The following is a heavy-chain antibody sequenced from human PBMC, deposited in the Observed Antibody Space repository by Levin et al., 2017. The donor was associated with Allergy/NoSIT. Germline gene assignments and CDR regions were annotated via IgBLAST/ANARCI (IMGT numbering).Heavy chain of an antibody. CDR3: ARVRGCSGGSCYFATAADYLDG. D-gene: IGHD2-15*01. J-gene: IGHJ6*03. CDR1: GFTVSTNY. V-gene: IGHV3-53*01. Sequence: GGSLRLSCAASGFTVSTNYMSWVRQAPGKGLEWVSVIYSGGSTYYADSLKGRFTISRDNSKNKLYLQMNSLRPADPAVDYCARVRGCSGGSCYFATAADYLDGWGKGTTVTVSS. CDR2: IYSGGST.